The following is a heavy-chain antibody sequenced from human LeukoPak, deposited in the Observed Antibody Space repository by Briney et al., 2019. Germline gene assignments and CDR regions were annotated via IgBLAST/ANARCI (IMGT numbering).Heavy chain of an antibody. V-gene: IGHV4-61*02. J-gene: IGHJ3*02. D-gene: IGHD4-23*01. CDR2: IYTSGST. CDR1: GGSISSGSYY. Sequence: SETLSLTCTVSGGSISSGSYYWSWIRQPAGKGLEWIGRIYTSGSTNYNPSLKSRVTISVDTSKNQFSLKLSSVTAADTAVYYCARDVTMVVMGAFDIWGQGTMVTVSS. CDR3: ARDVTMVVMGAFDI.